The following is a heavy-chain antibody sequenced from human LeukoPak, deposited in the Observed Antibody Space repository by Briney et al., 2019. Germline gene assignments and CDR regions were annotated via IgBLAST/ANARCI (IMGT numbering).Heavy chain of an antibody. J-gene: IGHJ4*02. CDR2: ISSSSSTI. CDR3: ARRRVVGATSFDY. Sequence: PGGSLRLSCAASGFTFSSYSMNWVRQAPGKGLEWVSYISSSSSTIYYADSVKGRFTISRDNAKNSLYLQMNSLRAEDTAVYYCARRRVVGATSFDYWGQGTLVTVSS. CDR1: GFTFSSYS. D-gene: IGHD1-26*01. V-gene: IGHV3-48*01.